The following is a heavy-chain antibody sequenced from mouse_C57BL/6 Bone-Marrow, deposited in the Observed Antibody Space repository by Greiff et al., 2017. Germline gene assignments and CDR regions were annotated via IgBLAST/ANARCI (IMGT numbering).Heavy chain of an antibody. D-gene: IGHD1-1*01. CDR3: ARENYYGSGVYYFDY. J-gene: IGHJ2*01. V-gene: IGHV1-64*01. CDR1: GYTFTSYW. Sequence: QVQLQQPGAELVKPGASVKLSCKASGYTFTSYWMHWVKQRPGQGLEWIGMIHPNSGSTNYNEKFKRKATLTVDKSSSTAYMQLSSLTSEDSAVYCCARENYYGSGVYYFDYWGQGTTLTVSS. CDR2: IHPNSGST.